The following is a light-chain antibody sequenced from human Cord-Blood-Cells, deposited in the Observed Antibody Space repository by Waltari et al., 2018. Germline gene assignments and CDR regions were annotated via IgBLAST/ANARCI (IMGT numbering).Light chain of an antibody. Sequence: EIVMTQSPATLSLSQGERATLSCRANQSVSSSYLSWYQQKPGQAPRLLIYGASTRATGIPARFSGSGSGTDFTLTISSLQPEDFAVYYCQQDYNLPLTFGGGTKVEIK. V-gene: IGKV3D-7*01. CDR2: GAS. CDR3: QQDYNLPLT. J-gene: IGKJ4*01. CDR1: QSVSSSY.